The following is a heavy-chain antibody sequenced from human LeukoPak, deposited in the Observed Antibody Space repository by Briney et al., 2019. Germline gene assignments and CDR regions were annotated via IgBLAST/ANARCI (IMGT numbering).Heavy chain of an antibody. CDR2: IYTSGST. V-gene: IGHV4-61*02. CDR1: GGSISSGSYY. J-gene: IGHJ5*02. CDR3: ARGEYYYDSSGYYGGYNWFDP. Sequence: SQTLPLTCTVSGGSISSGSYYWSWIRQPAGKGLEWIGRIYTSGSTNYNPSLKSRVTISVDTSKNQFSLKLSSVTAADTAVYYCARGEYYYDSSGYYGGYNWFDPWGQGTLVTVSS. D-gene: IGHD3-22*01.